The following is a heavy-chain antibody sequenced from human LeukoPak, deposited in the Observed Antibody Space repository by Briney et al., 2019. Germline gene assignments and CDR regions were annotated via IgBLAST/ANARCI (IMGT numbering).Heavy chain of an antibody. CDR2: INPNSGGT. V-gene: IGHV1-2*02. D-gene: IGHD3-10*01. Sequence: ASVKVSCKASGYTFTGYYMHWVRQAPGQGLEWMGWINPNSGGTNYAQKFRGRVTMTRDTSISTAYMELSRLRSDDTAVYYCASSGGSGSYYNYYGMDVWGQGTTVTVSS. CDR1: GYTFTGYY. CDR3: ASSGGSGSYYNYYGMDV. J-gene: IGHJ6*02.